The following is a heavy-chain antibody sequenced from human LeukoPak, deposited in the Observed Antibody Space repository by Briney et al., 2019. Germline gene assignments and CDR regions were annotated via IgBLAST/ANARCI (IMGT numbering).Heavy chain of an antibody. CDR3: ARANCSGGSCYSGLFDY. D-gene: IGHD2-15*01. CDR2: INHSGST. CDR1: GGSFSGYY. J-gene: IGHJ4*02. Sequence: PSETLSLTCAVYGGSFSGYYWSWIRQPPGKGLEWIGKINHSGSTNYNPSLKSRVTISVDTSKNQFSLKLSSVTAADTAAYYCARANCSGGSCYSGLFDYWGQGTLVTVS. V-gene: IGHV4-34*01.